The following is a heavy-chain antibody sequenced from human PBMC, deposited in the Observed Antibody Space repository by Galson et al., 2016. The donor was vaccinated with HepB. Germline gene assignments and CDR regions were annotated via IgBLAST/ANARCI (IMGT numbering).Heavy chain of an antibody. D-gene: IGHD3-10*01. V-gene: IGHV3-74*01. Sequence: SLRLSCAASGFIVSSYWMHWVRQVPGKGLVWVSRIDIKGTTINYADSMKGRFTISRDNAKNTLYLQMNSLGAEDTAVYYCVKDFGGPTDYWGQGILVTVSS. CDR1: GFIVSSYW. CDR2: IDIKGTTI. J-gene: IGHJ4*02. CDR3: VKDFGGPTDY.